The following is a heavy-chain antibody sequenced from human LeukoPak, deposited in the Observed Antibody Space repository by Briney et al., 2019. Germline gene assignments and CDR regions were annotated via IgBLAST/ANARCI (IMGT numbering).Heavy chain of an antibody. J-gene: IGHJ4*02. CDR1: GFTFSDHY. CDR3: ADLDYDY. V-gene: IGHV3-72*01. Sequence: GRSLRLSCSASGFTFSDHYIDWVRQAPGKGLEWVGRTRDKANSYTTEYAASVKGRSTISRDDSKNSLYLEMSSLKTDDTAVYYCADLDYDYWGQGTLVTVSS. CDR2: TRDKANSYTT.